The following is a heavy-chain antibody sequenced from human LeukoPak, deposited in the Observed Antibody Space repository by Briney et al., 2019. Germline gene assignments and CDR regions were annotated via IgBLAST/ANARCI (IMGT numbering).Heavy chain of an antibody. Sequence: GASVKVSCKASGYTFTSYGISWVRQAPGQGLEWMGWISAYNGNTNYAQKLQGRVTMTTDTSTSTAYMELRSLRSDDTAVYYCANVLRVRGVTSNWFDPWGQGTLVTVSS. CDR3: ANVLRVRGVTSNWFDP. CDR1: GYTFTSYG. J-gene: IGHJ5*02. CDR2: ISAYNGNT. V-gene: IGHV1-18*01. D-gene: IGHD3-10*01.